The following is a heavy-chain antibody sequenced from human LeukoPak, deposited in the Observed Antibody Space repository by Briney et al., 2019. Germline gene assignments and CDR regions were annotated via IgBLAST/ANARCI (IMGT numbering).Heavy chain of an antibody. J-gene: IGHJ4*02. V-gene: IGHV1-46*01. CDR3: ARVESTSPHELDY. Sequence: GASVKVSCKAFGYTFSNYDMNWVRQAPGQGLEWVGMITPSGGVSYAQKFQGRGTMTRDMSNNTDYMELSGLRSEDTAVYYCARVESTSPHELDYWGQGTLVTVSS. CDR1: GYTFSNYD. CDR2: ITPSGGV.